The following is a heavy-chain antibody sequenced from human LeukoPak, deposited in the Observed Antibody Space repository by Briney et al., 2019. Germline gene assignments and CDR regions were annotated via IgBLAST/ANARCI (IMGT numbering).Heavy chain of an antibody. V-gene: IGHV1-3*01. D-gene: IGHD3-22*01. CDR3: ARVPLHDSSGHYYPH. Sequence: ASVKVSCKTSGYTFTDYGMHWVRQAPGQRLEWMGWINGGNGDAKYSQNFQGRVTIIRDTSASTAYMELSSLRFEDTAVYYCARVPLHDSSGHYYPHWGQGTLVIVSS. J-gene: IGHJ1*01. CDR1: GYTFTDYG. CDR2: INGGNGDA.